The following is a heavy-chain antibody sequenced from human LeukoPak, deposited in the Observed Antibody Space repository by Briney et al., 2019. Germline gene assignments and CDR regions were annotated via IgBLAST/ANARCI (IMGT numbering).Heavy chain of an antibody. Sequence: SQTLSLTCAVSDGSISSGGYSWSWIRQPPGKGLEWIGYIYHSGSTYYNPSLKSRVTISVDTSKNQFSLKLSSVTAADTAVYYCARQLGSSSWPYDYWGQGTLVTVSS. CDR1: DGSISSGGYS. CDR3: ARQLGSSSWPYDY. D-gene: IGHD6-13*01. CDR2: IYHSGST. J-gene: IGHJ4*02. V-gene: IGHV4-30-2*03.